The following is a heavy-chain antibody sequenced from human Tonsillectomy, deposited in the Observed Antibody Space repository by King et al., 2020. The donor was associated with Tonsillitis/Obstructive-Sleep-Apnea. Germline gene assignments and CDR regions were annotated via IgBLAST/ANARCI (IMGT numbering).Heavy chain of an antibody. V-gene: IGHV5-51*01. CDR2: IYPAESHT. D-gene: IGHD2-2*01. CDR3: ARLGFRGCSSSSGCSFGAFDI. CDR1: GYSFTTYW. Sequence: VQLVESGAEVKKPGESLKISCKGAGYSFTTYWIGWVRQMPGKGLEWVGFIYPAESHTRYSPSFQGQVTISTDKSINTTYLQWSNLKASDTAMYSCARLGFRGCSSSSGCSFGAFDIWGQGTLVTVSS. J-gene: IGHJ3*02.